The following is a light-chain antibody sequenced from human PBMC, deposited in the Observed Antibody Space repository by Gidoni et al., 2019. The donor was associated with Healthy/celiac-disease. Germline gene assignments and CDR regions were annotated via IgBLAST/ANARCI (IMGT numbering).Light chain of an antibody. CDR3: QSYDSSNHVV. Sequence: NFMLTQPHSVSASPGKTVPISCTRSSGSIASTYVQWYQQRPGSAPTTVIYEDNQRPSGVPDRFSGSIDSSSNSASLTISGLKTEDEADYYCQSYDSSNHVVFGGGTKLTVL. V-gene: IGLV6-57*04. CDR1: SGSIASTY. J-gene: IGLJ2*01. CDR2: EDN.